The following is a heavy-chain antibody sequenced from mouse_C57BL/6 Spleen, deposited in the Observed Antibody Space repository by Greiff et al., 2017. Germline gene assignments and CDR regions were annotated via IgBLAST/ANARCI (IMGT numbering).Heavy chain of an antibody. V-gene: IGHV5-9-1*02. Sequence: EVQLVEPGEGLVKPGGSLKLSCAASGFTFSSYAMSWVRQTPEKRLEWVAYISSGGDYIYYADTVKGRFTISRDNARNTLYLQMSSLKSEDTAMXYCTRAYGNYGGLDLYFDVWGTGTTGTVSS. CDR2: ISSGGDYI. CDR1: GFTFSSYA. CDR3: TRAYGNYGGLDLYFDV. J-gene: IGHJ1*03. D-gene: IGHD2-1*01.